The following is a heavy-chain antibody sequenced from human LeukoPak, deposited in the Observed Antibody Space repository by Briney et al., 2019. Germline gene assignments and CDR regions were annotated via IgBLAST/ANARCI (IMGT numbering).Heavy chain of an antibody. CDR2: IFHSGDT. CDR3: ARIAVTAGRHTWFDP. V-gene: IGHV4-38-2*01. Sequence: SETLSLTCAVSGFSIRIGYYWGWIRQPPGKGLELIGSIFHSGDTYYDPSLKSRVTMSVDTSKNQFSLRLTSVTAADTAVYYCARIAVTAGRHTWFDPWGQGALVTVSS. CDR1: GFSIRIGYY. D-gene: IGHD2-21*02. J-gene: IGHJ5*02.